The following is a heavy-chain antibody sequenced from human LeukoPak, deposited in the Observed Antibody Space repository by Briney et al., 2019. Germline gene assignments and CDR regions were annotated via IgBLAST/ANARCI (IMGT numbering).Heavy chain of an antibody. J-gene: IGHJ4*02. CDR3: ARVRGSTEADY. Sequence: ASVKVSCKASGYTFTGYGITWVRQAPGQGLEWMGWISAYSGNTNYAQKLQGRVTMTTDTSTSTAYMELRSLRSDDTAVYFCARVRGSTEADYWGQGTLVTVSS. CDR1: GYTFTGYG. D-gene: IGHD3-16*01. V-gene: IGHV1-18*01. CDR2: ISAYSGNT.